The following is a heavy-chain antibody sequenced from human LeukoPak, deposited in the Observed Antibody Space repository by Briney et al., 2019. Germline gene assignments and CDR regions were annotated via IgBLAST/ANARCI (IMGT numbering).Heavy chain of an antibody. CDR3: AREFYLHSDNYDSGN. J-gene: IGHJ4*02. D-gene: IGHD3-16*01. Sequence: QPGGSLRLSCAASGFTFSTYWMHWVRQAPGKGLVWVSRINSDGSDASYADSVKGRFTISRDNAKNTLYLQMNSLRAEDTAVYYCAREFYLHSDNYDSGNWGQGTLDTVSS. V-gene: IGHV3-74*01. CDR1: GFTFSTYW. CDR2: INSDGSDA.